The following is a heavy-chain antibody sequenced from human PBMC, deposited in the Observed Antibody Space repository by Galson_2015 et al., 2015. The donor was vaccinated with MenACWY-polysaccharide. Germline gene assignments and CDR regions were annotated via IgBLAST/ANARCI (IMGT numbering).Heavy chain of an antibody. CDR1: GYTFGSRD. J-gene: IGHJ6*03. Sequence: SVKVSCKASGYTFGSRDINWVRQATGQGLEWMGWMNPNSGNTGYAQKFKGRITMTRNTSITTAYMELSSLRSEDTAVYYCARGSHYSYYYMDVWGKGTTVIDSS. CDR2: MNPNSGNT. V-gene: IGHV1-8*01. CDR3: ARGSHYSYYYMDV.